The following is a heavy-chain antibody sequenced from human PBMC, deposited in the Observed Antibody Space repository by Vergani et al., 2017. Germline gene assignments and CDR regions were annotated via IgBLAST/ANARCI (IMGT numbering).Heavy chain of an antibody. CDR3: ATKSCGTPGCQIGYFRE. J-gene: IGHJ1*01. CDR1: GFTFDDYT. Sequence: EVQLVESGGVVVQPGGSLRLSCAASGFTFDDYTMHWVRQAPGKGLEWVSLISWDGGSTYYADSVKGRFTISRDNSKNSLYLQMNSLRTEDTALYYCATKSCGTPGCQIGYFREWGQGTLVTVSS. V-gene: IGHV3-43*01. D-gene: IGHD1-1*01. CDR2: ISWDGGST.